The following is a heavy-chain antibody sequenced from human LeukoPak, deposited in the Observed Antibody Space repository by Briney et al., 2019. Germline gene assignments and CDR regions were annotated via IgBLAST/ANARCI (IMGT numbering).Heavy chain of an antibody. CDR2: THYRSKWYA. J-gene: IGHJ4*02. V-gene: IGHV6-1*01. CDR3: ARYGSTWYLEY. CDR1: GDSVSSKSAA. Sequence: SHTLSLLCAFCGDSVSSKSAAWPSVRQSPSRGVERLERTHYRSKWYADDAASVRSRITINADTSKNQFSLHLSSVTLEDTALYFCARYGSTWYLEYWGQGTLVTVSS. D-gene: IGHD6-13*01.